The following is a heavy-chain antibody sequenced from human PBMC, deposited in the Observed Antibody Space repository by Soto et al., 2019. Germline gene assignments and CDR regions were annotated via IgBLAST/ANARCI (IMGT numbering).Heavy chain of an antibody. Sequence: SEILSLTCTVSGGSISSGGYYWSWIRQHPGKGLEWIGYIYYSGSTYYNPSLKSRVTISVDTSKNQFSLKLSSVTAADTAVYYCARVDYIWGSYRYTYWFDPWGQGTLVTV. CDR2: IYYSGST. CDR1: GGSISSGGYY. CDR3: ARVDYIWGSYRYTYWFDP. J-gene: IGHJ5*02. D-gene: IGHD3-16*02. V-gene: IGHV4-31*03.